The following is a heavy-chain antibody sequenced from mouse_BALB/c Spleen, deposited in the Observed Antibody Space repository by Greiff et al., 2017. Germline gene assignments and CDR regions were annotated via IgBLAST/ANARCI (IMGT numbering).Heavy chain of an antibody. Sequence: EVHLVESGPGLVKPSQSLSLTCSVTGYSITSGYYWNWIRQFPGNKLEWMGYISYDGSNNYNPSLKNRISITRDTSKNQFFLKLNSVTTEDTATYYCARVRDYYGSSYYFDYWGQGTTRTVSS. V-gene: IGHV3-6*02. CDR1: GYSITSGYY. J-gene: IGHJ2*01. CDR3: ARVRDYYGSSYYFDY. CDR2: ISYDGSN. D-gene: IGHD1-1*01.